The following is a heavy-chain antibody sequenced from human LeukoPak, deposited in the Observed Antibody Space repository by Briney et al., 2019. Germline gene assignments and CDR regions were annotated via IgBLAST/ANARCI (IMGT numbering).Heavy chain of an antibody. D-gene: IGHD3-22*01. J-gene: IGHJ4*02. CDR3: ARDYDSSGYYDY. CDR1: GDSVSGVY. V-gene: IGHV4-59*02. CDR2: VYYSGDT. Sequence: PSETLSLTCTVSGDSVSGVYWSWIRQPPGKGLEWIGYVYYSGDTNYNPSLKSRVTMSLDTSKNQVSLRLSSVTAADTAVYYCARDYDSSGYYDYWGQGTLVTVSS.